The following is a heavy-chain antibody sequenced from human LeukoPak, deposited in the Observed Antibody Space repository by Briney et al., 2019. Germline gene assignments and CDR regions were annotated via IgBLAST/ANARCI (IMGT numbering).Heavy chain of an antibody. J-gene: IGHJ4*02. V-gene: IGHV4-30-2*01. D-gene: IGHD3-16*02. CDR3: ARGFTFGGVIARRPPDY. CDR1: GGSISSGGYY. CDR2: IYHSGST. Sequence: PSQTLSLTCTVSGGSISSGGYYWSWIRQPPGKGLEWIGYIYHSGSTYYNPSLKSRVTISVDRSKNQFSLKLSSVTAADTAVYYCARGFTFGGVIARRPPDYWGQGTLVTVSS.